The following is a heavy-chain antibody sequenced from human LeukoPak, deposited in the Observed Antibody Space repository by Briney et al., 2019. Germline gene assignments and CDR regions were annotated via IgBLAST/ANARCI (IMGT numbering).Heavy chain of an antibody. CDR1: GFTFSSYA. CDR2: IWSDGSKR. V-gene: IGHV3-30*02. D-gene: IGHD1-1*01. CDR3: AKDKGTYYFDY. Sequence: GGSLRLSCAASGFTFSSYAMHWVRQAPGKGLEWVAFIWSDGSKRYYADSVEGRFTISRDDSKNAVYLQMNSLRAEDSAVYYCAKDKGTYYFDYWGQGTLVTVSS. J-gene: IGHJ4*02.